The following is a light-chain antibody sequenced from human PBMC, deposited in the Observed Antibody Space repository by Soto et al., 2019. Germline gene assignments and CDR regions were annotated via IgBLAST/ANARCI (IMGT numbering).Light chain of an antibody. CDR1: QSVSSN. Sequence: EIVMTQSPATLSVSPGERATLSCRASQSVSSNLAWYQQKPGQAPRLLIYGASTRATGIPARFSGSGSGTEFTLTISSXQSEDFAVYSCQQYDNWPLTFGGGTKVDIK. CDR2: GAS. CDR3: QQYDNWPLT. V-gene: IGKV3-15*01. J-gene: IGKJ4*01.